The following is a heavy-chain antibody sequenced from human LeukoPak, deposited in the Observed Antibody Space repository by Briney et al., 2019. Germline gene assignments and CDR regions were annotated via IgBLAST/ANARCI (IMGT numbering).Heavy chain of an antibody. V-gene: IGHV4-61*02. Sequence: SETLSLTCTVSGGSISSGSYYWSWIRQPAGKGLEWIGRIYTSGSTNYNPSLKSRVTISVDTSKNQFSLKLSSVTAADTAVYYCARPRRNQLPTDYYYYYMDVWGKGTTVTISS. CDR1: GGSISSGSYY. J-gene: IGHJ6*03. CDR2: IYTSGST. D-gene: IGHD2-2*01. CDR3: ARPRRNQLPTDYYYYYMDV.